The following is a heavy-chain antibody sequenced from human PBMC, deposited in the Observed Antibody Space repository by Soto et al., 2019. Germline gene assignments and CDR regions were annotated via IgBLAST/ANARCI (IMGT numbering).Heavy chain of an antibody. V-gene: IGHV3-30*18. CDR1: GFTFSIYG. CDR3: AKDRSVRGRGGPPKDY. Sequence: GGSLRLSCAASGFTFSIYGMHWVRQAPGKGLDGVSVISYDGSNKYDADSVKGRFTISIDKSKNTLYLQMNSLRAEDTAVYYCAKDRSVRGRGGPPKDYWGQGT. D-gene: IGHD3-10*02. CDR2: ISYDGSNK. J-gene: IGHJ4*02.